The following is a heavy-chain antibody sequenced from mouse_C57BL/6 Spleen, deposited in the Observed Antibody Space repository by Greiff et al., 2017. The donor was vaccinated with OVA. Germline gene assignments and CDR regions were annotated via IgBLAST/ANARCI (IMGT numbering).Heavy chain of an antibody. CDR1: GFTFSDYG. V-gene: IGHV5-15*01. Sequence: EVQLQESGGGLVQPGGSLKLSCAASGFTFSDYGMAWVRQAPRKGPEWVAFISNLAYSIYYADTVTGRFTISRENAKNTLYLEMSSLRSEDTAMYYCARPSYGSSPYWYFDVWGTGTTVTVSS. J-gene: IGHJ1*03. CDR2: ISNLAYSI. CDR3: ARPSYGSSPYWYFDV. D-gene: IGHD1-1*01.